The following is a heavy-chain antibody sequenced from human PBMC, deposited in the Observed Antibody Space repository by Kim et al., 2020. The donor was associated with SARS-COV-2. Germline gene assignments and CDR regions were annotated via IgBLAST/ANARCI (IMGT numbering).Heavy chain of an antibody. Sequence: GGSLRLSCSISGFNFSIFAMLWVRQAPGKGLECVSAISYNGGTTYTADSVKGRFTISRDNSKNTLYLQMSSLRPEDTAMYYCVKNWNGDHCGQGALVTVS. CDR3: VKNWNGDH. CDR1: GFNFSIFA. CDR2: ISYNGGTT. D-gene: IGHD3-3*01. J-gene: IGHJ4*02. V-gene: IGHV3-64D*06.